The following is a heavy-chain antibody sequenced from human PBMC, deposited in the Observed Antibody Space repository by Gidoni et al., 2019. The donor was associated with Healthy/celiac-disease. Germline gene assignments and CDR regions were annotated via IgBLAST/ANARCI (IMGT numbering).Heavy chain of an antibody. CDR2: IYYSGST. J-gene: IGHJ2*01. CDR1: GCSIRRSSYY. Sequence: QLQLQESGPGLVKPSETLSLTCTVSGCSIRRSSYYWGWIRQPPGKGLEWIGSIYYSGSTYYNPSLKSRVTISVDTSKNQFSLKLCSVTAADTAVYYCARQEFYYDILTGYYNCWYFDLWGRGTLVTVSS. D-gene: IGHD3-9*01. V-gene: IGHV4-39*01. CDR3: ARQEFYYDILTGYYNCWYFDL.